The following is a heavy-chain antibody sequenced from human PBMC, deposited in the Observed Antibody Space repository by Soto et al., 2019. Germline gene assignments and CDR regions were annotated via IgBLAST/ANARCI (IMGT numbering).Heavy chain of an antibody. CDR3: ARAYYDFWSGYYSPFDY. J-gene: IGHJ4*02. Sequence: PGESLKISCKGSGYSFTSYWISWVRQMPGKGLEWMGRIDPSDSYTNYSPSFQGHVTISAGKSISTAYLQWSSLKASDTAMYYCARAYYDFWSGYYSPFDYWGQGTLVTVSS. CDR2: IDPSDSYT. V-gene: IGHV5-10-1*01. D-gene: IGHD3-3*01. CDR1: GYSFTSYW.